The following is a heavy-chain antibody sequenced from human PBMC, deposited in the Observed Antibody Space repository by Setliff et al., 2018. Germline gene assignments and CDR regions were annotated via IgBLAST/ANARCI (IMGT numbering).Heavy chain of an antibody. CDR2: LKYSGST. D-gene: IGHD6-13*01. V-gene: IGHV4-39*07. CDR1: GGSIRSSSYY. J-gene: IGHJ3*02. Sequence: TLSLTCTVSGGSIRSSSYYWGWIRQPPGKGLEWIGSLKYSGSTYYNPSLKSRVTISVDTSKNQFSLKLSSVTAADTAVYYCARDVRVASSSWFKSAFDIWGQGTMVTVSS. CDR3: ARDVRVASSSWFKSAFDI.